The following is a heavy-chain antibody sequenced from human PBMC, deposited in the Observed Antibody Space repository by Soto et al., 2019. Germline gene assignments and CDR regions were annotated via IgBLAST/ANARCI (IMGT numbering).Heavy chain of an antibody. Sequence: QVQLQESGPGLVKPSETLSLTCTVSGGSISSYYWSWIRQPPGKGLEWIGYIYYSGSTNYNPSLKSRVTRPVDTSKNQFSLKLSSVTAADTAVYYCARAGYSSGWYPGWFDPWGQGTLVTVSS. D-gene: IGHD6-19*01. J-gene: IGHJ5*02. V-gene: IGHV4-59*01. CDR2: IYYSGST. CDR3: ARAGYSSGWYPGWFDP. CDR1: GGSISSYY.